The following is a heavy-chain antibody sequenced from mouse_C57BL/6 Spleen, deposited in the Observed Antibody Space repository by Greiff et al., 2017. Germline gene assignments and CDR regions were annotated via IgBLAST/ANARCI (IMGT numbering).Heavy chain of an antibody. CDR1: GYTFTSYW. CDR3: ASYYDYDGGFYY. J-gene: IGHJ2*01. V-gene: IGHV1-64*01. D-gene: IGHD2-4*01. Sequence: QVQLQQPGAELVKPGASVKLSCKASGYTFTSYWMHWVKQRPGQGLEWIGMIHPNSGSTNYNEKFKSKATLPVDKSSSTAYMQLSSLTSEDSAVYYCASYYDYDGGFYYWGQGTTLTVSS. CDR2: IHPNSGST.